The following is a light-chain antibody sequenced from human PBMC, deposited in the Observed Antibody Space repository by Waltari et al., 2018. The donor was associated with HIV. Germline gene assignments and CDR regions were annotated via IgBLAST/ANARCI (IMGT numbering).Light chain of an antibody. V-gene: IGLV4-69*01. CDR3: AAWDDSLNGEVV. Sequence: QLVLTQSPSASASLGASVKLTCTLSSGHSTYAIAWHQQQPEKGPRYLMKVNSDGSHSKGDGIPVRFSGSISVSWRYLIIASLQSEDEAEYYCAAWDDSLNGEVVFGGGTKLTVL. CDR1: SGHSTYA. CDR2: VNSDGSH. J-gene: IGLJ2*01.